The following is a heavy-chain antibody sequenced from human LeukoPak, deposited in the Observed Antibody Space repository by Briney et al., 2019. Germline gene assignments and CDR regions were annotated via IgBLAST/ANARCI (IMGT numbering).Heavy chain of an antibody. J-gene: IGHJ5*02. CDR2: IWYDGSNK. Sequence: PGGSLRLSCAASGFTFSSYGMHWVRQAPGKGLEGVAVIWYDGSNKYYADSVKGRFTIYRDNSKNTLYLEMNSLRAEDTAVYYCARKATSAGHTSGFYPWGQGTLVTVSS. D-gene: IGHD3-3*01. CDR3: ARKATSAGHTSGFYP. CDR1: GFTFSSYG. V-gene: IGHV3-33*01.